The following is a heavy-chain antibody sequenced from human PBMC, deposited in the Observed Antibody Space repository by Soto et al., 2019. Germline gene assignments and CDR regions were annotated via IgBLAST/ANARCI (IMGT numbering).Heavy chain of an antibody. CDR1: GFSLTTSGVG. V-gene: IGHV2-5*02. J-gene: IGHJ4*02. CDR3: AHRVLRTVFGLVTTTAIYFDF. CDR2: IYWDDDK. D-gene: IGHD3-3*01. Sequence: QITLNESGPTQVKPRQTLTLTCTFSGFSLTTSGVGVGWIRQSPGKAPERLALIYWDDDKRYRPSLKSRLTIPKDTSKNQVVLTMADLDPADTATYYCAHRVLRTVFGLVTTTAIYFDFWGQGTPVAVSS.